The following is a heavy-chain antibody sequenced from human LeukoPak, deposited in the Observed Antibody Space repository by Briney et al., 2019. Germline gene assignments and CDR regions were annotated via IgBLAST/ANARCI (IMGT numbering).Heavy chain of an antibody. J-gene: IGHJ4*02. CDR3: ARGPVAGSSSYYFDY. D-gene: IGHD1-26*01. V-gene: IGHV4-38-2*02. CDR1: GDSISTSYY. Sequence: SETLSLTCTVSGDSISTSYYWGWIRQPPGKGLEWIGSIYHSGSTYYSPSLKSRVTISVDTSKNQLSLKLSSVTAADTAVYYCARGPVAGSSSYYFDYWGQGTLVTVSS. CDR2: IYHSGST.